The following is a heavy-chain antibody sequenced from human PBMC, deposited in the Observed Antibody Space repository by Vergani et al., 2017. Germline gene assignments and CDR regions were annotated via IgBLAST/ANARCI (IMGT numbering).Heavy chain of an antibody. CDR2: IYYSGST. J-gene: IGHJ4*02. Sequence: QVQLQESGPGLVKPSETLSLTCTVSGGPISSYYWSWIRQPPGKGLEWIGYIYYSGSTNYNPSLKSRVTISVDTSKSQFSLKLSSVTAADTAVYYCARGDLWFGEFYFDYWGQGTLVTVSS. D-gene: IGHD3-10*01. V-gene: IGHV4-59*08. CDR3: ARGDLWFGEFYFDY. CDR1: GGPISSYY.